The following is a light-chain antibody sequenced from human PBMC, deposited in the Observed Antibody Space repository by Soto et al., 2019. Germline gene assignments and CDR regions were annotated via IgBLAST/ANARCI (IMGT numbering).Light chain of an antibody. Sequence: SYELTQPPSMSVSPGQTASITCSGDKLGDKYACWYQQKPGQSPVLVIYQDSKRPSGIPERFSGSNSGNTATLTISGTQAMDEADYYCQAWDSIHVVFGGGTKLTVL. CDR2: QDS. CDR1: KLGDKY. J-gene: IGLJ2*01. V-gene: IGLV3-1*01. CDR3: QAWDSIHVV.